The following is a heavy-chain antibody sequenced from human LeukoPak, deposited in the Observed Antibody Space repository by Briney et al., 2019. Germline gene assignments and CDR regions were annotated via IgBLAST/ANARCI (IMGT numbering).Heavy chain of an antibody. J-gene: IGHJ5*02. V-gene: IGHV3-23*01. Sequence: GGSLRLSCVASAFTFTTYTMKWVRQAPGKGLEWVSAISGSGGSTYYADSVKGRFTISRDNSKNTLYLQMNSLRAEDTAVYYCAKDYYDSSGYYGAQGWFDPWGQGTLVTVSS. CDR2: ISGSGGST. CDR3: AKDYYDSSGYYGAQGWFDP. CDR1: AFTFTTYT. D-gene: IGHD3-22*01.